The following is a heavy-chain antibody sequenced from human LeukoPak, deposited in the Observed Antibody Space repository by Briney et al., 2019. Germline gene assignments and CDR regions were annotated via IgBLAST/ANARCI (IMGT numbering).Heavy chain of an antibody. CDR3: AKDYYGSGSYYTGPTDY. Sequence: PGGSLRLSCAASGFTFSSYGMHWVRQAPGKGLEWVAFIRHDGSNKYYADSVKGRFTISRDNSKNTLYLQMNSLRAEDTAVYYCAKDYYGSGSYYTGPTDYWGQGTLVTVSS. CDR1: GFTFSSYG. D-gene: IGHD3-10*01. V-gene: IGHV3-30*02. J-gene: IGHJ4*02. CDR2: IRHDGSNK.